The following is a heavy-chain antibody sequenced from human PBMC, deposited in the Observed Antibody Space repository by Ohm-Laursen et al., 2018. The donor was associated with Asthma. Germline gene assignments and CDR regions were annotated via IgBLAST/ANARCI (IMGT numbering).Heavy chain of an antibody. D-gene: IGHD5-24*01. CDR3: AKLIGDGYTIFDY. CDR1: GFTFSSYS. Sequence: SLRLSCAASGFTFSSYSMNWVRQAPGKGLEWVSSISSSSSYIYYADSVKGRFTISRDNAKNSLYLQMNSLRAEDTAVYYCAKLIGDGYTIFDYWGQGTLVTVSS. V-gene: IGHV3-21*01. J-gene: IGHJ4*02. CDR2: ISSSSSYI.